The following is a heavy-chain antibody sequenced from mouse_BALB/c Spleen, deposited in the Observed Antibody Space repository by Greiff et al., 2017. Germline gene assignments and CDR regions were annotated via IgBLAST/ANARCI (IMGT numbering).Heavy chain of an antibody. CDR3: ARYYGPYYYAMDY. J-gene: IGHJ4*01. Sequence: VQLQQSGPSLVKPSQTLSLTCSVTGDSITSGYWNWIRKFPGNKLEYMGYISYSGSTYYNPSLKSRISITRDTSKNQYYLQLNSVTTEDTATYYCARYYGPYYYAMDYWGQGTSVTVSS. V-gene: IGHV3-8*02. CDR2: ISYSGST. D-gene: IGHD1-1*01. CDR1: GDSITSGY.